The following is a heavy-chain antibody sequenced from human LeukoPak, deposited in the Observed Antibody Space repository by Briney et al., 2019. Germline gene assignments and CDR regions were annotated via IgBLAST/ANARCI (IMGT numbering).Heavy chain of an antibody. D-gene: IGHD2-15*01. J-gene: IGHJ4*02. V-gene: IGHV3-21*01. Sequence: GGSLRLSCAASEFTFSSYTINWVRQAPGKGLEWVSSISSTSTYISYADSVKGRFTISRDNAKNSLYLQMNRLRAEDTAVYYCARGGGNFDYWGQGTLVTVSS. CDR2: ISSTSTYI. CDR3: ARGGGNFDY. CDR1: EFTFSSYT.